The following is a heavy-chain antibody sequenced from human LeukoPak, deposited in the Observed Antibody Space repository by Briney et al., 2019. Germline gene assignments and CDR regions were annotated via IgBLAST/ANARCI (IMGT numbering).Heavy chain of an antibody. J-gene: IGHJ4*02. CDR2: ISGSGGAT. Sequence: GGSLRLSCAASGFTFSSYEMNWVRQAPGKGLEWVSGISGSGGATYYADSVKGRFTTSRDDPHNTLYLQMNSLRAEDTAVYFCARGGVDYYGSGTYYLMYYFDYWGQGVLVTVSS. CDR3: ARGGVDYYGSGTYYLMYYFDY. CDR1: GFTFSSYE. D-gene: IGHD3-10*01. V-gene: IGHV3-23*01.